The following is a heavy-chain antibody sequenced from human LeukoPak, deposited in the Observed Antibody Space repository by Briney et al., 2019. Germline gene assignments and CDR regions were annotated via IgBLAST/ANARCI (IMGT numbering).Heavy chain of an antibody. V-gene: IGHV3-30*18. J-gene: IGHJ4*02. CDR1: GFTFSSYG. CDR2: ISYDGSNK. D-gene: IGHD1-26*01. CDR3: AKDMDSGRYLFDY. Sequence: GGSLRLSCAASGFTFSSYGMHWVRQAPGKGLEWVAVISYDGSNKYYADSVKGRFTISRDNSKNTLYLQMNSLRAEDTAVYYCAKDMDSGRYLFDYWGQGTLATVSS.